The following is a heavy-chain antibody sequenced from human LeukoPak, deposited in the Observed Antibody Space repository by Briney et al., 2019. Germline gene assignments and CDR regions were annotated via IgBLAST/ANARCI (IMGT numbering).Heavy chain of an antibody. J-gene: IGHJ4*02. V-gene: IGHV3-30*01. CDR3: ARDIY. CDR2: ISYDGSNK. Sequence: GGSLRLSCAASGFTFSSYAMHWVRQAPGKGLERVAVISYDGSNKYYADSLKGRFTISRDNSKNTLYLQMNSLRAEDTAVYYCARDIYWGQGTLVTVSS. CDR1: GFTFSSYA.